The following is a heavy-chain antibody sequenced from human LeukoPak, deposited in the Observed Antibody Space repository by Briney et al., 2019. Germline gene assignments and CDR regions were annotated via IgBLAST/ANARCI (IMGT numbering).Heavy chain of an antibody. CDR3: ARYSGSYPLFDY. Sequence: SGPALVKPTQTLTLTCTFSGFSLSTTGMCVSWIRQPPGKAPEWLARIDWDDDKYYNTSLKTRLTISKDTSKNQVVLTMTNMDPVDTATYYCARYSGSYPLFDYWGQGTLVTVSS. V-gene: IGHV2-70*11. CDR1: GFSLSTTGMC. J-gene: IGHJ4*02. CDR2: IDWDDDK. D-gene: IGHD1-26*01.